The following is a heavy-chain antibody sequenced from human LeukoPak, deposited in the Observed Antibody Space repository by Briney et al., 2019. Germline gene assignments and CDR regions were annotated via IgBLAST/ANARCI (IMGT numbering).Heavy chain of an antibody. J-gene: IGHJ4*02. CDR2: ISWNSGSI. D-gene: IGHD6-19*01. CDR3: AKDFASGWEYYFDY. V-gene: IGHV3-9*01. CDR1: GFTFDDYA. Sequence: GRSLRLSCAASGFTFDDYAMHWVRQAPGKGLEWVSGISWNSGSIGYADSVKGRFTISRDNAKNSLYLQMNSLRAEDTAVYYCAKDFASGWEYYFDYWGQGTLVTVSS.